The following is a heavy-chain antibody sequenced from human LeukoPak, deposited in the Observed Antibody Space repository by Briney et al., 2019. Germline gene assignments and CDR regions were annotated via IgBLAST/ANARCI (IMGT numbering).Heavy chain of an antibody. CDR3: ARSCSSTSCWDY. J-gene: IGHJ4*02. CDR1: GGSISSSNW. CDR2: IYHSGST. Sequence: PSETLSLTCVVSGGSISSSNWWSWVRQPPGKGLEWIGEIYHSGSTNSNPSLKSRVAISVDRSKNQFSLKLSSVTAADTAVYYCARSCSSTSCWDYWGQGTLVTVSS. V-gene: IGHV4-4*02. D-gene: IGHD2-2*01.